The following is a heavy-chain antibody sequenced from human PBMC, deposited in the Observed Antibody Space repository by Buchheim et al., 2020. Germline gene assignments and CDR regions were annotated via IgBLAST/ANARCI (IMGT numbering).Heavy chain of an antibody. J-gene: IGHJ5*02. CDR3: ARGGRRYCSGGSCRKFDP. CDR1: GGSFSGYY. V-gene: IGHV4-34*01. Sequence: QVQLQQWGAGLLKPSETLSLTCAVYGGSFSGYYWSWIRQPPGKGLEWIGEINHSGSTNYNPSLKSRVTISVDTSKNQFSLKLSSVTAADTAVYYCARGGRRYCSGGSCRKFDPWGQGTL. D-gene: IGHD2-15*01. CDR2: INHSGST.